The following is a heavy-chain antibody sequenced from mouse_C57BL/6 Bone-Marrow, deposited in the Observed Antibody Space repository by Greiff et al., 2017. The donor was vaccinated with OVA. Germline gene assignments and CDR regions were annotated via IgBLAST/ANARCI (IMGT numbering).Heavy chain of an antibody. Sequence: EVQLQQSGPELVKPGASVKISCKASGYSFPGYYMNWVKQSPEKSLEWIGEINPSTGGTTSNQKFKAKATLTVDKSSSTAYMQLKSLTSEDSAVYYCARNYGSSRYYFDYWGQGTTLTVSS. V-gene: IGHV1-42*01. CDR2: INPSTGGT. CDR1: GYSFPGYY. J-gene: IGHJ2*01. CDR3: ARNYGSSRYYFDY. D-gene: IGHD1-1*01.